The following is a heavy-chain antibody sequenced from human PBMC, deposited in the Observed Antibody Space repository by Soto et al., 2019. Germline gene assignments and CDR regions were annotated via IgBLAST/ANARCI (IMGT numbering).Heavy chain of an antibody. V-gene: IGHV3-48*01. CDR3: AAGPDAFDI. CDR2: VSGSSTTI. D-gene: IGHD6-13*01. J-gene: IGHJ3*02. Sequence: PGGSLRLSCAASGLTFSIYSMNWVRQAPGKGLEWVSYVSGSSTTIYYADSVKGRFTISRDNAKDSLYLHMDSLRADDTAVYYCAAGPDAFDIWGQGTMVPVSS. CDR1: GLTFSIYS.